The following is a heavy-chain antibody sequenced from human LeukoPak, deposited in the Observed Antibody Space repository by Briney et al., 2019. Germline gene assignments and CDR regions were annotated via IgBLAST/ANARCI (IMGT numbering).Heavy chain of an antibody. CDR1: GFSFSSYA. D-gene: IGHD3-10*01. CDR3: AKGRPVLLWFGELY. CDR2: ISDSGGST. V-gene: IGHV3-23*01. J-gene: IGHJ4*02. Sequence: QTGGSLRLSCAASGFSFSSYAMSWVRQAPGKGLEWVSAISDSGGSTYYADSVKGRFTISRDNSKNTLYLQMNSLRAEDTAVYYCAKGRPVLLWFGELYWGQGTLVTVSS.